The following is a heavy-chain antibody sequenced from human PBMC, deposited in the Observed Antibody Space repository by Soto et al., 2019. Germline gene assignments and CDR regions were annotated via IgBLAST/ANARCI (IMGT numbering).Heavy chain of an antibody. J-gene: IGHJ6*02. V-gene: IGHV3-21*01. D-gene: IGHD3-9*01. Sequence: EVQLVESGGGLVKPGGSLRLSCAASGFTFSSYSMNWVRQAPGKGLEWVSSISSSSSYIYYADSVKGRFTISRDNAKNSLYLQMNSLRAEDTAVYYCARAGDILTVYYQYYYYYGMDVWGQGTTVTVSS. CDR3: ARAGDILTVYYQYYYYYGMDV. CDR1: GFTFSSYS. CDR2: ISSSSSYI.